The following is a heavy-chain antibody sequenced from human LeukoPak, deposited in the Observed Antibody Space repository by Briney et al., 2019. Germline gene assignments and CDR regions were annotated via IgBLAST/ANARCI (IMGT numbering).Heavy chain of an antibody. CDR2: ISRSGGTT. V-gene: IGHV3-23*01. CDR1: GFTFSSYG. CDR3: AKDSAKKYDDY. D-gene: IGHD2/OR15-2a*01. Sequence: PGGSLRLSCAAAGFTFSSYGMNWVRQAPGKGLEWVSGISRSGGTTYYADYVKGRFTISRENSNNTLYLQMNSPRAEDTAVYYCAKDSAKKYDDYWGQGTLVTVSS. J-gene: IGHJ4*02.